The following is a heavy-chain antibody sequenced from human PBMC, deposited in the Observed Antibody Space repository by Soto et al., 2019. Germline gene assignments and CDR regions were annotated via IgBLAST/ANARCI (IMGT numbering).Heavy chain of an antibody. CDR3: VSSNIVGRPG. CDR1: GFSFRTYW. D-gene: IGHD6-6*01. V-gene: IGHV3-7*01. CDR2: INHDESEK. Sequence: EVQLVESGGGVVQPGGSLRLSCAASGFSFRTYWMAWVRQAPGKGLEWVANINHDESEKHYVDSVKGRFTISRDNAKSSLYLQMNSLRAEDTAVYYCVSSNIVGRPGGGQGTMVTVSS. J-gene: IGHJ3*01.